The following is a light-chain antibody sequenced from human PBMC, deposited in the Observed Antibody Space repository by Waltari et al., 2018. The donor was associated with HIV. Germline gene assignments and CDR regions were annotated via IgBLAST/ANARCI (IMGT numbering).Light chain of an antibody. Sequence: HSALTQPPPTSGARAHASSLSCTAPSIHLRPYYFGFWFQPHPHSAPSLLLYEVTRRPSTVSNRFSGSRSGNSAFLTVAGLQAGDEAAYFCSSYGDSLRVLFGGGTNLTVL. CDR1: SIHLRPYYF. V-gene: IGLV2-8*01. CDR3: SSYGDSLRVL. CDR2: EVT. J-gene: IGLJ2*01.